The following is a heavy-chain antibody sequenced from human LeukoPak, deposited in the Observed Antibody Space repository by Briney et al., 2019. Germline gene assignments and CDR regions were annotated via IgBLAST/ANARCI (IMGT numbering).Heavy chain of an antibody. CDR3: ARSQGGFDY. CDR2: INHSGST. J-gene: IGHJ4*02. CDR1: GGSFSGYY. V-gene: IGHV4-34*01. D-gene: IGHD1-26*01. Sequence: SETLSLTCAVYGGSFSGYYWSWIRQPPGKGLEWIGEINHSGSTNYNPSLKSRVTISVDTSKKQFSLKLSSVTAADTAVYYCARSQGGFDYWGQGTLVTVSS.